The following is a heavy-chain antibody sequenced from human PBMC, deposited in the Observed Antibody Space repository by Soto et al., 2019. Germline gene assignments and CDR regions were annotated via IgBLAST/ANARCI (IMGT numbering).Heavy chain of an antibody. CDR2: LSGSSLNT. CDR3: TTQFFLSSRKPPEDV. V-gene: IGHV3-23*01. Sequence: EVRLLESGGGLVQPGGSLRLSCEGSGFTFGNYAMTWVRQGPGRGLEWVSALSGSSLNTYYAHSVKGRFTISRDNSKTTMYLEMNSLRLEDTAVYYCTTQFFLSSRKPPEDVWGQGTPVAVSS. J-gene: IGHJ6*02. CDR1: GFTFGNYA.